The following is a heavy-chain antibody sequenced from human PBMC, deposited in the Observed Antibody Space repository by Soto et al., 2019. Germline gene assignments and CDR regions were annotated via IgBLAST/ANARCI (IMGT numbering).Heavy chain of an antibody. CDR2: ISSSSSYI. V-gene: IGHV3-21*01. Sequence: GGSLRLSCAASGFTFGSYSMNWVRQAPGKGLEWVSSISSSSSYIHYADSVKGRFTISRDNAKNSLYLQMNSLRAEDTAVYYCARDRVRQLAYYYYYMDVWGKGTTVTVSS. CDR3: ARDRVRQLAYYYYYMDV. D-gene: IGHD6-13*01. CDR1: GFTFGSYS. J-gene: IGHJ6*03.